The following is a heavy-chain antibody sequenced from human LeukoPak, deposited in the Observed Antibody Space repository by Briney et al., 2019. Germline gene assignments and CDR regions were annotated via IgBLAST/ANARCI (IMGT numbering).Heavy chain of an antibody. CDR2: IKQDGSEK. CDR3: ATPYDSSGYSKAYYYYGMDV. J-gene: IGHJ6*02. CDR1: GFTFSSYW. Sequence: GGSLRLSCAASGFTFSSYWMHWVRQAPGKGLEWVANIKQDGSEKYYVDSVKGRFTISRDNAKNSLYLRMSSLRAEDTAVYYCATPYDSSGYSKAYYYYGMDVWGQGTTVTVSS. V-gene: IGHV3-7*03. D-gene: IGHD3-22*01.